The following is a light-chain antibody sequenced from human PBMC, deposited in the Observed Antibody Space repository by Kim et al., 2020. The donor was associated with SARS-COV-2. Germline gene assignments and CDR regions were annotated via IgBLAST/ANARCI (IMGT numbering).Light chain of an antibody. CDR2: EVT. CDR1: NSAVGNYDY. Sequence: QSVTISCPGTNSAVGNYDYVSWFQQHPGKAPKLILYEVTERPSGVPDRFSGSKSDNTASLTVSGLQTEDEADYYCSSYAGNNNFLFGGGTQLTVL. J-gene: IGLJ2*01. CDR3: SSYAGNNNFL. V-gene: IGLV2-8*01.